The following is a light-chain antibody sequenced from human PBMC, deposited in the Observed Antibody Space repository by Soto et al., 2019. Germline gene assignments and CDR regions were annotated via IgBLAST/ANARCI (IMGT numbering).Light chain of an antibody. J-gene: IGLJ1*01. Sequence: QSALTQPASVSGSPGQSITISCTGTNSDVGGYNNVSWYQQYPGKAPKLMIYDVSNRPSGVSNRFSGSKSGNTASLTISGLQAEDEADYYCSSYTISNTLVFGSGTKVTVL. CDR2: DVS. V-gene: IGLV2-14*01. CDR3: SSYTISNTLV. CDR1: NSDVGGYNN.